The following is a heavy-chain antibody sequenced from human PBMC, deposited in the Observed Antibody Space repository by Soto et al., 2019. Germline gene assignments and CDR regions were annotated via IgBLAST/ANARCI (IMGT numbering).Heavy chain of an antibody. CDR2: IKSKTDGGTT. Sequence: PGGSLRLSCAASGFTFSNAWMNWVRQAPGKGLEWVGRIKSKTDGGTTDYAAPVKGRFTISRDDSKNTLYLQMNSLKTEDTAVYDCTTDLTKQWLVHNWGQGTLVTVSS. CDR1: GFTFSNAW. CDR3: TTDLTKQWLVHN. D-gene: IGHD6-19*01. J-gene: IGHJ4*02. V-gene: IGHV3-15*07.